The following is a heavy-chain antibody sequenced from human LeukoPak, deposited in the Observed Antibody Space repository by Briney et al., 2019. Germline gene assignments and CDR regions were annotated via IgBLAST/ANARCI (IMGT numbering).Heavy chain of an antibody. CDR3: ARGSYCSSTSCYYYYYYYMDV. D-gene: IGHD2-2*01. V-gene: IGHV7-4-1*02. J-gene: IGHJ6*03. CDR1: GYTFTSYA. CDR2: INTNTGNP. Sequence: ASVKVSCKASGYTFTSYAMNWVRQAPGQGLEWMGWINTNTGNPTYAQGFTGRFVFSLDTSVSTAYLQISSLKAEDTAVYYCARGSYCSSTSCYYYYYYYMDVWGKGTTVTVSS.